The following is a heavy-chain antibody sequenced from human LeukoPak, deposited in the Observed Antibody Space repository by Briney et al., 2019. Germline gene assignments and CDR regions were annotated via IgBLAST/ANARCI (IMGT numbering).Heavy chain of an antibody. J-gene: IGHJ4*02. D-gene: IGHD4-17*01. CDR3: TTEDYADYVLTH. V-gene: IGHV3-15*01. CDR1: GFTFSNYW. CDR2: IKRKSDGGTT. Sequence: PGGSLRLSCTASGFTFSNYWMSWVRQAPGKGLEWVGRIKRKSDGGTTEYADPVKGRFTIARDDSKNTLYLQMNSLKTEDTAVYYCTTEDYADYVLTHWGQGTLVTVSS.